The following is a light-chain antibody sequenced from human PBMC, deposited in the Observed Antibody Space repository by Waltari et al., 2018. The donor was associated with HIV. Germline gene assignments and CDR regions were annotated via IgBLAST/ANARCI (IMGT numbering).Light chain of an antibody. V-gene: IGLV1-44*01. CDR3: SSWDDNLNGPV. CDR1: VSNIGSRS. Sequence: QIVLTQSPSASGTPGQGVTISCSGGVSNIGSRSVHWYQQVPGTAPTLLIYNDNQRPSGFPDRFTGSKSGTSASLAISGLRSEDESDYYCSSWDDNLNGPVFGGGTKLTVL. J-gene: IGLJ3*02. CDR2: NDN.